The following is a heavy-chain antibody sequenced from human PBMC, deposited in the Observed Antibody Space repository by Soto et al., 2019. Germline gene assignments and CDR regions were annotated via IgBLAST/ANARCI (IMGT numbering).Heavy chain of an antibody. CDR1: GASVSSHH. V-gene: IGHV4-59*02. Sequence: QVQLQESGPGVVKPSETLSLTCTVSGASVSSHHWTWIRQPPGKGLEWIGDYSDSASYSPSLKSRVSRSAGTSKNQFPLNLSSVTAADTAVYYWAGYRRGEGGRGYWGQGTLVTVSS. CDR2: DYSDSA. D-gene: IGHD6-19*01. CDR3: AGYRRGEGGRGY. J-gene: IGHJ4*02.